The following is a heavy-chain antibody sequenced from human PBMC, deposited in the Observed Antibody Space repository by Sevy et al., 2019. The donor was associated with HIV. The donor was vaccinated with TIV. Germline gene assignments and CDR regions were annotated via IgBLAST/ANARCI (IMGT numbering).Heavy chain of an antibody. CDR2: IFHTGNT. J-gene: IGHJ4*02. Sequence: SETLSLTCTVAGGSISSGAYSWNWIRQPPGKGLEWIGYIFHTGNTYYNPSLKSRVTITVDRSKNHFSLKMTSVTAADTALYYCARDGGTVTTPGYFDYWGQGTLVTVSS. D-gene: IGHD4-17*01. CDR1: GGSISSGAYS. CDR3: ARDGGTVTTPGYFDY. V-gene: IGHV4-30-2*01.